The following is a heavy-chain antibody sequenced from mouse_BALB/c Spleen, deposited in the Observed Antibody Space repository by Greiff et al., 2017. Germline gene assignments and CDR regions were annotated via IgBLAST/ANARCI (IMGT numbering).Heavy chain of an antibody. CDR1: GYSFTSGYY. D-gene: IGHD1-1*01. CDR2: ISYDSSN. J-gene: IGHJ2*01. V-gene: IGHV3-6*02. Sequence: EVQLQESGPGLVKPSQSLSLTCSVSGYSFTSGYYWNWIRRVPGNILEMVGFISYDSSNNYNPTFKNQISITRDTSKNPFFLKVNSVTTEDTATCGCARDYYGSAYWGQGTTLTVSS. CDR3: ARDYYGSAY.